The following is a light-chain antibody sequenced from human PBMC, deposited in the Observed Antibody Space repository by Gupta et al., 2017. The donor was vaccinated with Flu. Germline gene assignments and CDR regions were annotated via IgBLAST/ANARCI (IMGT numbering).Light chain of an antibody. V-gene: IGKV3D-20*01. CDR2: DAS. CDR3: QQYAAPPYS. J-gene: IGKJ2*03. CDR1: QSVNYGY. Sequence: VLTHPPATLPWPPGEGITLSCGASQSVNYGYLAWYQHRHGLAPRLLIYDASSRATGIPDRFSGSGSGIEFTLTINRLEPEAFAIYYWQQYAAPPYSFGQGTKLEIK.